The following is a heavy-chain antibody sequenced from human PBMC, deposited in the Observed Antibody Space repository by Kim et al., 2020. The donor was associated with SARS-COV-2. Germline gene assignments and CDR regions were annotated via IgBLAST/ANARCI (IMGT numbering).Heavy chain of an antibody. CDR3: ARARTSSARWPHHFDY. CDR1: GFIFSTYW. V-gene: IGHV3-7*03. CDR2: IKQSGSEK. Sequence: GGSLRLSCATSGFIFSTYWMSWVRQAPGKGLEWVATIKQSGSEKYYVDSVKGRFTISRDNAKNSLYLEMNSLRAEDTALYYCARARTSSARWPHHFDY. J-gene: IGHJ4*01. D-gene: IGHD6-13*01.